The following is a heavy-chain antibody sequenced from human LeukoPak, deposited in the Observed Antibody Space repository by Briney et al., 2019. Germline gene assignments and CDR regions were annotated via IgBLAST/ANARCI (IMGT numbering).Heavy chain of an antibody. CDR1: GGSVSSGSYY. D-gene: IGHD2-2*01. CDR2: IYTSGST. Sequence: SETLSLTCTVSGGSVSSGSYYWSWIRQPAGKGLEWIGRIYTSGSTNYNPSLKSRVTISVDTSKNQFSLKLSSVTAADTAVYYCARVCGGSTSCYPYYYYMDVWGKGTTVTVSS. J-gene: IGHJ6*03. CDR3: ARVCGGSTSCYPYYYYMDV. V-gene: IGHV4-61*02.